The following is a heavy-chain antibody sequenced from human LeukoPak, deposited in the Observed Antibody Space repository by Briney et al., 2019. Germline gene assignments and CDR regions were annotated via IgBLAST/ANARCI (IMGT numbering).Heavy chain of an antibody. D-gene: IGHD3-10*01. Sequence: ASVKVSCKASGYTFNSYDINWVRQAAGQGLEWMGWMNPNTGNTGYGERFQGRVTMTRDNSISTAYMELNSLTSEDTAVYYCARGGAGTYYKRDGWFDPWGQGTVVTVAS. CDR2: MNPNTGNT. CDR1: GYTFNSYD. V-gene: IGHV1-8*01. J-gene: IGHJ5*02. CDR3: ARGGAGTYYKRDGWFDP.